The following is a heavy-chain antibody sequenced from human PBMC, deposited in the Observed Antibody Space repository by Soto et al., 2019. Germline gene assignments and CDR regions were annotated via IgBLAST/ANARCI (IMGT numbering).Heavy chain of an antibody. V-gene: IGHV3-73*02. CDR3: TRQEAVGDLKGTSPDY. J-gene: IGHJ4*02. CDR1: GFTFSGSA. Sequence: EVQLVESGGGLVQPGGSLKLSCAASGFTFSGSAMHWVRQASGKGLEWVGRIRSKANSYATAYAASVKGRFTISRDDSKNTAYLQMNSLKTEDTAVYYCTRQEAVGDLKGTSPDYWGQGTLVTVSS. CDR2: IRSKANSYAT. D-gene: IGHD1-26*01.